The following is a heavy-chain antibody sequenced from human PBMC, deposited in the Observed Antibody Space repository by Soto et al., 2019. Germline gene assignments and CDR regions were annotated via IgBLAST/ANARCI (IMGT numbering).Heavy chain of an antibody. Sequence: SVPVCYTASGGAFSSNAISWVRQAPGQGLEWMGGIIPIFGTANYAQKFQGRVTITADESKNTLYLQMNSLRAEDTAIYYCAKDNGVNWGCYYYGVDFWGQGTTVTVSS. J-gene: IGHJ6*02. CDR2: IIPIFGTA. CDR1: GGAFSSNA. V-gene: IGHV1-69*13. CDR3: AKDNGVNWGCYYYGVDF. D-gene: IGHD7-27*01.